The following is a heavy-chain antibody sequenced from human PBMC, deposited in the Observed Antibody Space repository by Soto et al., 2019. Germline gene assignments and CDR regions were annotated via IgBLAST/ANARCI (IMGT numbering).Heavy chain of an antibody. J-gene: IGHJ5*02. Sequence: GGSLRLSCAASGFTFSSYAVHWVRQAPGKGLEWVAVISYDGSNKYYADSVKGRFTISRDNSKNTLYLQMNSLRAEDTAVYYCAREEVNWFDPWGQGTLVTVSS. V-gene: IGHV3-30-3*01. CDR2: ISYDGSNK. CDR3: AREEVNWFDP. CDR1: GFTFSSYA.